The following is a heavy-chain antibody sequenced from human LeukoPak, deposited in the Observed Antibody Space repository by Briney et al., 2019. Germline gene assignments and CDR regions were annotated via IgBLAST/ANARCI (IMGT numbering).Heavy chain of an antibody. V-gene: IGHV4-34*01. Sequence: SETLSLTCAVYGGSFGGYYWSWIRQPPGKGLEWIGEINHSGGTNYNPSLKSRVTISVDTSKNPFSPKLSSVTAADTAVYYCARVQLWVYYYMDVWGKGTTVTVSS. J-gene: IGHJ6*03. CDR3: ARVQLWVYYYMDV. D-gene: IGHD5-18*01. CDR2: INHSGGT. CDR1: GGSFGGYY.